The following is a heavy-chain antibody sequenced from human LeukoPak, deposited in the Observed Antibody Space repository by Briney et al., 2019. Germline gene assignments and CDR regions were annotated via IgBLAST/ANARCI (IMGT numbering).Heavy chain of an antibody. CDR2: IYTSGST. CDR3: AREFMEGGNAFSFDY. CDR1: GGSISSGSYY. D-gene: IGHD4-23*01. V-gene: IGHV4-61*02. J-gene: IGHJ4*02. Sequence: SETLSLTCTVSGGSISSGSYYWSWIRQPAGKGLEWIGRIYTSGSTNYNPSLKSRVTISVDTSKNQFSLKLSSVTAADTAVYYCAREFMEGGNAFSFDYWGQGTLVTVSS.